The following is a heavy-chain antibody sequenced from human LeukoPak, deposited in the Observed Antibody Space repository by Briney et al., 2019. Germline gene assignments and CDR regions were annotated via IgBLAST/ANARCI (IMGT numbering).Heavy chain of an antibody. CDR3: AREFGTGAFDI. D-gene: IGHD3-10*01. CDR2: IYYSGST. CDR1: GGSISSGSHS. Sequence: SETLSLTCTVSGGSISSGSHSWGWIRQPPGKGLEWIGYIYYSGSTNYNPSLKSRVTISVDTSKNQFSLKLSSVTAADTAVYYCAREFGTGAFDIWGQGTMVTVSS. V-gene: IGHV4-61*01. J-gene: IGHJ3*02.